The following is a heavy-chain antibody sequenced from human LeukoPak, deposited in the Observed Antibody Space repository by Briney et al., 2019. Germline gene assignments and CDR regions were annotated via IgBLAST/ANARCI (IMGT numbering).Heavy chain of an antibody. D-gene: IGHD3-10*01. J-gene: IGHJ4*02. CDR3: ARPPGPMVRGIIGY. V-gene: IGHV3-74*01. CDR2: INSDGSTT. Sequence: GGFLRLSCAASGFTFSSHWMHWVRQAPGKGLVWVSLINSDGSTTNYADSVKGRFTISRDNAKNTLYLQMNSLRAEDTAVYYCARPPGPMVRGIIGYWGQGTLVTVSS. CDR1: GFTFSSHW.